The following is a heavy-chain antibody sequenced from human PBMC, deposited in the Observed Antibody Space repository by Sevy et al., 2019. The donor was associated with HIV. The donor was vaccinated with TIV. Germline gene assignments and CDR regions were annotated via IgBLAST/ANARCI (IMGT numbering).Heavy chain of an antibody. J-gene: IGHJ5*02. D-gene: IGHD3-9*01. CDR1: GFLFDTHA. V-gene: IGHV3-23*05. CDR3: AKDAGWHL. CDR2: IVSTGTTT. Sequence: WGSLRLSCAASGFLFDTHAMTWVRQVPGKGLQWVSSIVSTGTTTHYADSVKGRFTISRDNSQNTLYLQMNNLRDEDTGFYYCAKDAGWHLWGQGTQVTVSS.